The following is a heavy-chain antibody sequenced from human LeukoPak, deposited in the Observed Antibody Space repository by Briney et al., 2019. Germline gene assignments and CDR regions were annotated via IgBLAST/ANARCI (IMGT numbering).Heavy chain of an antibody. CDR1: GFTFSSFN. Sequence: PGGSLRLSCAASGFTFSSFNMNWVRQAPGKGLEWVSSISSSSSYIYYADSVKGRFTISRDNAKNSLYLQMNSLRAEDTAVYYCARDRDYYDSSGSFDYWGQGTLVTVSS. CDR3: ARDRDYYDSSGSFDY. J-gene: IGHJ4*02. CDR2: ISSSSSYI. V-gene: IGHV3-21*01. D-gene: IGHD3-22*01.